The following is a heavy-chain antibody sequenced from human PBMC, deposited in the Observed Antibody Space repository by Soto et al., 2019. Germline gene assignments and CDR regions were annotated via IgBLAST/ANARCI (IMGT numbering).Heavy chain of an antibody. CDR2: IYYSGST. CDR1: GGSISSSSYY. J-gene: IGHJ4*02. CDR3: AISITILSKFDY. Sequence: SETLSLTCTVSGGSISSSSYYWGWIRQPPGKGLEWIGSIYYSGSTYYNPSLKSRVTISVDTSKNQFSLKLSSVTAADTAAYYCAISITILSKFDYWGQGTLVTVSS. V-gene: IGHV4-39*01. D-gene: IGHD3-3*01.